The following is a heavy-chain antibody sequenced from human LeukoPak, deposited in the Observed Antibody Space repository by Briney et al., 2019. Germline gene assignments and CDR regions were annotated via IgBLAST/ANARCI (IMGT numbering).Heavy chain of an antibody. V-gene: IGHV4-61*02. D-gene: IGHD3-10*01. Sequence: SQTLSLTCTVSGGSISSGSYYWSWIRQPAGKGLEWIGRTYTSGSTNYNPSLKSRVTISVDTSKNQFSLKLSSVTAADTAVYYCARTTMVRGVMDYYYYMDVWGKGTTVTVSS. CDR2: TYTSGST. J-gene: IGHJ6*03. CDR3: ARTTMVRGVMDYYYYMDV. CDR1: GGSISSGSYY.